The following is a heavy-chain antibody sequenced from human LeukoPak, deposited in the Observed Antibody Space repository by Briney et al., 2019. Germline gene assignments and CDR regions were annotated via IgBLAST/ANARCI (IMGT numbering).Heavy chain of an antibody. CDR3: ATDIDDQNTFAPLFQH. Sequence: GGSLRLSCAASGFIVSGNYMTWVRQAPGKGLEWVSLIYSAGDTFYTDSVKGRFTISRDNSKNTLYLQMNSLRAEDTAVYYCATDIDDQNTFAPLFQHWSQGTRVTVSS. V-gene: IGHV3-66*01. CDR1: GFIVSGNY. D-gene: IGHD2/OR15-2a*01. CDR2: IYSAGDT. J-gene: IGHJ1*01.